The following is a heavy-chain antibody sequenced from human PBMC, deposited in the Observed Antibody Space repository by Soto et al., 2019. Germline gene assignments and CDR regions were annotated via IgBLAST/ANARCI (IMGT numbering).Heavy chain of an antibody. CDR2: IRTCTGDA. CDR3: ARDLSGYGPFEY. CDR1: GYTFTNYG. Sequence: QVHLVQSGGELRNPGASVKVSCKTSGYTFTNYGLAWVRQAPGQGLEWMGWIRTCTGDANYAQKFQGRVTIAADTPTETAYMELRGLRFDDTAVYFCARDLSGYGPFEYWGQGTLVTVSS. V-gene: IGHV1-18*01. D-gene: IGHD5-12*01. J-gene: IGHJ4*02.